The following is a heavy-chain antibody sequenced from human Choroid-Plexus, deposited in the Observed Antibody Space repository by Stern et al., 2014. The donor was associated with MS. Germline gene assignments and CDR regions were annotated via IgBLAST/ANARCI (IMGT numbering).Heavy chain of an antibody. CDR1: GGSINTAHW. V-gene: IGHV4-4*02. CDR3: ARGENMASWGYYFDF. D-gene: IGHD2-2*01. CDR2: ISYRGTT. Sequence: QVQLQESGPGLVKPSGTLSLTCSVSGGSINTAHWWSWVRQPPGKGLQGIGHISYRGTTNYKPSFRSRLSISLDKSKSHFSLNLSSVTAADTAVYHCARGENMASWGYYFDFWGQGALVTVSP. J-gene: IGHJ4*02.